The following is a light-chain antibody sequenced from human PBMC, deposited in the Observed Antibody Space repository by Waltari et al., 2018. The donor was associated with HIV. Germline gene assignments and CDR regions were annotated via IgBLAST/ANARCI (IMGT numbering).Light chain of an antibody. CDR2: DVT. CDR1: SSDIAAYDF. Sequence: QSALTQPASVSKSPGQSVTISCSGTSSDIAAYDFVSWYHKHPATAPKLLIYDVTARPSGVSRRFSGSKSGSTASLTISYLQADDEADYYCSSYRTANTEVFGAGTRLSVL. J-gene: IGLJ2*01. V-gene: IGLV2-14*01. CDR3: SSYRTANTEV.